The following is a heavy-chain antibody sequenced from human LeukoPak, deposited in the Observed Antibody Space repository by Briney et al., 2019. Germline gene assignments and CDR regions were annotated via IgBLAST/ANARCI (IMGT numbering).Heavy chain of an antibody. V-gene: IGHV3-21*01. CDR1: GFTFSTST. D-gene: IGHD6-19*01. CDR2: ISSSNDYI. Sequence: GGSLRLSCAASGFTFSTSTMNWVRQAPGKGLEGVSSISSSNDYIYYADSVKGRFTISRDNAKNSLYLQMNSQRAEDTALYYCVRIHNSAGFPNLCDPWGQGTLVTVSS. J-gene: IGHJ5*02. CDR3: VRIHNSAGFPNLCDP.